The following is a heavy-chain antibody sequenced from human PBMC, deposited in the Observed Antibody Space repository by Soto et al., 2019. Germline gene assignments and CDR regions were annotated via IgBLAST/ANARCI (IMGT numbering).Heavy chain of an antibody. CDR3: ARAGPGGVVAVAD. J-gene: IGHJ4*02. D-gene: IGHD2-15*01. CDR2: INTGSGNT. Sequence: ASVKVSCKASGYTFTSYAMHWVRQAPGQRLEWMGWINTGSGNTKYSQKFQGRVTITRDTSASTAYMELSSLRSEDTAVYYCARAGPGGVVAVADWGQGTLVTVSS. V-gene: IGHV1-3*04. CDR1: GYTFTSYA.